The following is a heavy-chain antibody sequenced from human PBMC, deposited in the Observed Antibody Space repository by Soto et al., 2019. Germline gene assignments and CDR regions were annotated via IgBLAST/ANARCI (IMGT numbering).Heavy chain of an antibody. V-gene: IGHV3-23*01. Sequence: GGSLRLSCAASGFILSGYAMSWVRQAPGEGLEWVSAISASTSSTYYADSVKGRFTISRDNSKNTLDLQMKSLRAEDTAVYYCAKAYASGSYLGYFNSWGQGALVTVSS. CDR2: ISASTSST. J-gene: IGHJ4*02. CDR3: AKAYASGSYLGYFNS. CDR1: GFILSGYA. D-gene: IGHD3-10*01.